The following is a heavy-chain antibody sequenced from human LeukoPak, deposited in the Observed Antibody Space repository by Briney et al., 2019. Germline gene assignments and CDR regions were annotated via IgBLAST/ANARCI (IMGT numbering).Heavy chain of an antibody. D-gene: IGHD1-26*01. CDR1: GFTFDDYA. V-gene: IGHV3-9*01. CDR3: AKGGYSGSSSNFDY. Sequence: PGRSLRLSCAASGFTFDDYAMHWVRQAPGKGLEWVSGISWNSGSIGYADSVKGRFTISRDNAKNSLYLQMNSLRAEDTALYYYAKGGYSGSSSNFDYWGQGTLVTVSS. J-gene: IGHJ4*02. CDR2: ISWNSGSI.